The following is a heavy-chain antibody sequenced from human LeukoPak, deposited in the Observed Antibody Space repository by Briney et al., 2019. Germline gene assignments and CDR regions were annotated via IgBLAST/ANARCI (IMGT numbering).Heavy chain of an antibody. V-gene: IGHV3-9*01. Sequence: GGSLRLSCAASGFTFDDYAMHWVRQAPGKGLEWVSGISWNSGSIGYADSVKGRFTISRDNAKNSLYLQMNSLRAEDTALYYCANDDGSGSYYSLGYGMDVWGQGTTVTVSS. CDR2: ISWNSGSI. CDR3: ANDDGSGSYYSLGYGMDV. D-gene: IGHD3-10*01. CDR1: GFTFDDYA. J-gene: IGHJ6*02.